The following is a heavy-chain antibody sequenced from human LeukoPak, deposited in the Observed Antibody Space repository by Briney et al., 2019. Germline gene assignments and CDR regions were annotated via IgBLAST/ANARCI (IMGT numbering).Heavy chain of an antibody. D-gene: IGHD5-12*01. J-gene: IGHJ4*02. V-gene: IGHV3-30*02. CDR3: ARGDVGLRLGYYFDY. CDR2: IRYDGSNK. Sequence: GGSLRLSCAASGFTFSSYGMHWVRQAPGKGLEWVAFIRYDGSNKYYADSVKGRSTISRDNSKNTLYLQMNSLRAEDTAVYYCARGDVGLRLGYYFDYWGQGTLVTVSS. CDR1: GFTFSSYG.